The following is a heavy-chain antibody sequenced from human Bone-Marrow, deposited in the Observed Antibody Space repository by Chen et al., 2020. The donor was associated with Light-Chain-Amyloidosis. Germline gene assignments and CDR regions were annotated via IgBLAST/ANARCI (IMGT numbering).Heavy chain of an antibody. D-gene: IGHD5-12*01. J-gene: IGHJ4*02. CDR2: IYPDDSDA. CDR3: ARRRDGYNFDY. Sequence: EVQLEQSGPEVKKPGESLKISCKGSGYPFPNSGIGWVRQMPGKGLEWMGVIYPDDSDARYSPSFEGQVTISADKSITTAYLQWRSLKASDTAMYYCARRRDGYNFDYWGQGTLVTVSS. CDR1: GYPFPNSG. V-gene: IGHV5-51*01.